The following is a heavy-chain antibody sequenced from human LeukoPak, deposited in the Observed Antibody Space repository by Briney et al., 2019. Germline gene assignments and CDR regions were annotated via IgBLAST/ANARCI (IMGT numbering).Heavy chain of an antibody. D-gene: IGHD6-13*01. CDR1: GFTFSSYS. CDR2: ISSSSSYI. J-gene: IGHJ5*02. Sequence: GGSLRLYCAASGFTFSSYSMNWVRQAPGKGLEWVSSISSSSSYIYYADSVKGRFTISRDNAKNSLYLQMNSLRAEDTAVYYCARARSSSWYENWFDPWGQGTLVTVSS. V-gene: IGHV3-21*01. CDR3: ARARSSSWYENWFDP.